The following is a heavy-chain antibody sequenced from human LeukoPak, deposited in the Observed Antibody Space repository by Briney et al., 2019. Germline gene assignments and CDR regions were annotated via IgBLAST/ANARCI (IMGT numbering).Heavy chain of an antibody. D-gene: IGHD5-18*01. J-gene: IGHJ4*02. CDR1: GGSISSHY. CDR3: ARGGYSYGYDDDFEY. Sequence: PLETLSLTCSVSGGSISSHYWSWIRQSPGKGLEWIGYIYNSGSTNYNPSFKSRVTISVDTSKNQFSLKLTSVTAADTAVYYCARGGYSYGYDDDFEYWGQGILVTVSS. CDR2: IYNSGST. V-gene: IGHV4-59*11.